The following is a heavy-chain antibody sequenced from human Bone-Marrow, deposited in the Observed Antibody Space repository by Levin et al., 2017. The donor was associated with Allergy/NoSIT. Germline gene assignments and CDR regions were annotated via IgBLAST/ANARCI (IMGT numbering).Heavy chain of an antibody. V-gene: IGHV4-39*01. Sequence: SETLSLTCTVSGGSISNSNYYWGWIRQPPGKGLEWIGSIYHTGSTYYNPSLKSRVSISVDTSKNEFSLRLSSVTAADTAVYYCAKSGILWFGELGGSFDPWGQGTLVTVSS. D-gene: IGHD3-10*01. J-gene: IGHJ5*02. CDR2: IYHTGST. CDR1: GGSISNSNYY. CDR3: AKSGILWFGELGGSFDP.